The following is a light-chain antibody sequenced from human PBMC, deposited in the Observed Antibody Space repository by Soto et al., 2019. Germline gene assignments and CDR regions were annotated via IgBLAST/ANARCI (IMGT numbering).Light chain of an antibody. J-gene: IGLJ2*01. CDR2: RNN. CDR3: ATWDDSLSVL. V-gene: IGLV1-47*01. Sequence: QAVVTQPPSASGTPGQRVTISCSGRSSNIGSNYVYWYQQLPGTAPKLLIYRNNQRPSGVPDRFSGFKFGTSASLAISGLRSEDEADYYCATWDDSLSVLFGGGTKVTVL. CDR1: SSNIGSNY.